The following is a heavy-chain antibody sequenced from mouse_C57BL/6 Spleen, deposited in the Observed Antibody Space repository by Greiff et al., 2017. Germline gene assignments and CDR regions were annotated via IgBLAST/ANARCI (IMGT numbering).Heavy chain of an antibody. Sequence: QVQLQQSGAELMKPGASVKLSCKATGYTFTGYWIEWVKQRPGHGLEWIGEILPGSGSTTSNEKLKGKATFTADTSSNTAYMQLSSLTTEDSASYYCARDDYDGYYFDYWGQGTTLTVAS. J-gene: IGHJ2*01. D-gene: IGHD2-4*01. CDR3: ARDDYDGYYFDY. CDR1: GYTFTGYW. CDR2: ILPGSGST. V-gene: IGHV1-9*01.